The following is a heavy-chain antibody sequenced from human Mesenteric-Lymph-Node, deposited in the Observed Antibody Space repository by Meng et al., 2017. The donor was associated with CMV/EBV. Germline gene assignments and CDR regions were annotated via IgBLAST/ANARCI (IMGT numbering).Heavy chain of an antibody. CDR2: INHSGST. D-gene: IGHD3-22*01. J-gene: IGHJ5*02. CDR3: ARGRFTYYYDSSSRHWFDP. Sequence: SFSGYYWSWTRKTPGKGLEWIGEINHSGSTNYNPSLKSRVTISVDTSKNKFSLKLSSVTAADTAVYYCARGRFTYYYDSSSRHWFDPWGQGTLVTVSS. CDR1: SFSGYY. V-gene: IGHV4-34*01.